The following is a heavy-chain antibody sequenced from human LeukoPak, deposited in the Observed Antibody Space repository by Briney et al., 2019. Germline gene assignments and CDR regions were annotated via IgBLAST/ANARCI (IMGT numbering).Heavy chain of an antibody. V-gene: IGHV3-23*01. J-gene: IGHJ3*02. Sequence: GGTLRLSCAASGFTFSTYGMSWVRQAPGKGLEWVSGISGSGGSRFYTDSVKGRFTISRDNSKNTLYLQMNSLRAEDTAVYYCARDRFPEGNDALDIWGQGTMVTVSS. D-gene: IGHD1-14*01. CDR1: GFTFSTYG. CDR3: ARDRFPEGNDALDI. CDR2: ISGSGGSR.